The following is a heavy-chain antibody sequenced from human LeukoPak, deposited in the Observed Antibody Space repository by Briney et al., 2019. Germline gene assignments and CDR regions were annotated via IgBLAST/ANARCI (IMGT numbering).Heavy chain of an antibody. V-gene: IGHV3-48*03. Sequence: PGGSLRLSCAASGFAFSAYEMNWVRQAPGKGLGWVAYFAGSDTTIYYADSVRGRFTISRDNAKNSLYLQMNSLRAEDTALYYCTTLGYHLDSWGQGTLVTVSS. CDR3: TTLGYHLDS. D-gene: IGHD3-22*01. J-gene: IGHJ4*02. CDR2: FAGSDTTI. CDR1: GFAFSAYE.